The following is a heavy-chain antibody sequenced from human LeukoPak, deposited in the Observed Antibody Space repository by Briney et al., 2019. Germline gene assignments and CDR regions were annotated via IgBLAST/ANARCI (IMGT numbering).Heavy chain of an antibody. Sequence: GGSLRLSCAASGFTFSSYGMHWVRQAPGKGLEWVAVISYDGSNKYYADSVKGRFTISRDNSKNTLYLQMNSLRAEDTAVYYCAPHYDILTGSFYFDYWGQGTLVTVSS. J-gene: IGHJ4*02. V-gene: IGHV3-30*03. CDR1: GFTFSSYG. CDR3: APHYDILTGSFYFDY. D-gene: IGHD3-9*01. CDR2: ISYDGSNK.